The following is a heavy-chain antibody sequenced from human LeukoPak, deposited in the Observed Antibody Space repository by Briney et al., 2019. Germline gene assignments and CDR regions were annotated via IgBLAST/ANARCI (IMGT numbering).Heavy chain of an antibody. CDR2: ISGSGGST. D-gene: IGHD1-26*01. J-gene: IGHJ4*02. V-gene: IGHV3-23*01. CDR3: ALRHFLGATGY. CDR1: GFTFSSYA. Sequence: PGGSLRLSCAASGFTFSSYAMSWVRQAPGKGLEWVSAISGSGGSTYYADSVKGRFTISRDNSKNTLYLQMNSLNAEATARSYCALRHFLGATGYWGQGTLVTASS.